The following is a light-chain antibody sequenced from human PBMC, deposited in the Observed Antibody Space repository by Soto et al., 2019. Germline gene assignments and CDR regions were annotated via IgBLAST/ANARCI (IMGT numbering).Light chain of an antibody. V-gene: IGLV2-14*01. Sequence: QSALTQPASVSGSPGQSITISCTGTSSDVGGYNYVSWYQQHPGKAPKLMIYDVSNRPSGGSNRFSGSKSGNTASLTISGLQAEDEADYYCSSYTSSTTLGVFGGGTKVTVL. CDR2: DVS. CDR1: SSDVGGYNY. CDR3: SSYTSSTTLGV. J-gene: IGLJ2*01.